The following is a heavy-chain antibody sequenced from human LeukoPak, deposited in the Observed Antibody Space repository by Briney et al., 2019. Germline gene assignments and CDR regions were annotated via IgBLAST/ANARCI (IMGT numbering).Heavy chain of an antibody. Sequence: HTGGSLRLSCAASGFTVSSNYMSWVRQAPGKGLEWVSVIYSGGSTYYADSVKGRFTISRDNSKNTLYLQMNSLRAEDTAVYYCAREHRYGDYEGYFDYWGQGTLVTVSS. D-gene: IGHD4-17*01. J-gene: IGHJ4*02. CDR2: IYSGGST. V-gene: IGHV3-66*01. CDR3: AREHRYGDYEGYFDY. CDR1: GFTVSSNY.